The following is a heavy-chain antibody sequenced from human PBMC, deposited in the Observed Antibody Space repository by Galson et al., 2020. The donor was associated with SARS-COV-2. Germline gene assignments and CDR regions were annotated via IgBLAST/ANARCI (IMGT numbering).Heavy chain of an antibody. CDR3: ARARWPIVGATAGNWYFDL. CDR2: IYYSGST. V-gene: IGHV4-59*01. Sequence: SETLSLTCTVSGGSISSYYWSWIRQPPGKGLEWIGYIYYSGSTNYNPSLKSRVTISVDTSKNQFSLKLSSVTAADTAVYYCARARWPIVGATAGNWYFDLWGRGTLVTVSS. CDR1: GGSISSYY. D-gene: IGHD1-26*01. J-gene: IGHJ2*01.